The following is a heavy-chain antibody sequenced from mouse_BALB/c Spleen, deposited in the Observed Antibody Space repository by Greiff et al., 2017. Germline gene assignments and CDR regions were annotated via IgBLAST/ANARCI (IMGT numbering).Heavy chain of an antibody. CDR3: ARGGYDDYFDY. V-gene: IGHV5-15*02. Sequence: EVHLVESGGGLVQPGGSRKLSCAASGFTFSDYGMAWVRQAPGKGPEWVAFISNLAYSIYYADTVTGRFTISRENAKNTLYLEMSSLRSEDTAMYYCARGGYDDYFDYWGQGTTLTVSS. J-gene: IGHJ2*01. D-gene: IGHD2-14*01. CDR2: ISNLAYSI. CDR1: GFTFSDYG.